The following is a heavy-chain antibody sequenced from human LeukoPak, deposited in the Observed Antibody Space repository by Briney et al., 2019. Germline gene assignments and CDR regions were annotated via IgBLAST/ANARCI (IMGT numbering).Heavy chain of an antibody. D-gene: IGHD2-15*01. CDR1: GFTVSSNY. CDR2: IKQDGSEK. J-gene: IGHJ6*03. V-gene: IGHV3-7*01. CDR3: ARDHGGGYPFLYYYYMDV. Sequence: PGGSLRLSCAASGFTVSSNYMNWVRQAPGKGLEWVANIKQDGSEKYYVDSVKGRFTISRDNAKNSLYLQMNSLRAEDTAVYYCARDHGGGYPFLYYYYMDVWGKGTTVTVSS.